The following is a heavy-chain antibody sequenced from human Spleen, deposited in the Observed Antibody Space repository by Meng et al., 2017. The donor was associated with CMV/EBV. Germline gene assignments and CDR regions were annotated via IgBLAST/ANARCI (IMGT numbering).Heavy chain of an antibody. D-gene: IGHD2-15*01. J-gene: IGHJ4*02. CDR2: IYYSGST. V-gene: IGHV4-59*08. CDR3: AAGGSSFDY. Sequence: SETRSLTCTVSGGSISSYYWSWIRQPPGKGLEWIGYIYYSGSTNYNPSLKSRVTISVDTSKNQFSLKVTSVTAADTAVYYCAAGGSSFDYWGRGTLVTVSS. CDR1: GGSISSYY.